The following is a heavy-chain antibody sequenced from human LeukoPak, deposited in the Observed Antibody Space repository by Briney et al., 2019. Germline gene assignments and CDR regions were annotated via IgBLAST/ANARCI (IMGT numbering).Heavy chain of an antibody. CDR1: GGTFSSYA. D-gene: IGHD3-10*01. Sequence: SVKVPCKASGGTFSSYAISWVRQAPGQGLEWMGGIIPIFGTANYAQKFQGRVTITADKSTSTAYMELSSLRSEDTAVYYCARLMVYYFDYWGQGTLVTVSS. V-gene: IGHV1-69*06. J-gene: IGHJ4*02. CDR3: ARLMVYYFDY. CDR2: IIPIFGTA.